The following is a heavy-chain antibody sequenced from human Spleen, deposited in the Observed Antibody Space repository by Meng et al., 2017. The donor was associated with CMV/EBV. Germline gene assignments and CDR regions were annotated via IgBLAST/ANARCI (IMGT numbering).Heavy chain of an antibody. V-gene: IGHV4-61*01. D-gene: IGHD2-15*01. Sequence: SETLSLTCTVSGGSVSSGSYYWSWLRQPPGKGLEWIGYISYIGSTNYNPSLKSRVTISVDTSKNQFSLKLSSVTAADTAVYYCARGSDIVVVVAANRNWFDPWGQGTLVTVSS. J-gene: IGHJ5*02. CDR3: ARGSDIVVVVAANRNWFDP. CDR1: GGSVSSGSYY. CDR2: ISYIGST.